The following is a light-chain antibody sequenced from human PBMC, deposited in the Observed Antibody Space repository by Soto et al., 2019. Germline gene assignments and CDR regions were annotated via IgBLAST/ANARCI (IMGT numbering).Light chain of an antibody. J-gene: IGLJ3*02. V-gene: IGLV2-8*01. CDR1: SSDVGAYKY. CDR2: EVT. CDR3: TSYVGNDIWV. Sequence: QSALTQPPSASGSPGRSVTISCTGTSSDVGAYKYVSWYQQYPGKAPKLMIYEVTKRPSGVPDRFSGSKSGNTASLTVSGLQAEDEADYYCTSYVGNDIWVFGGGTQLTVL.